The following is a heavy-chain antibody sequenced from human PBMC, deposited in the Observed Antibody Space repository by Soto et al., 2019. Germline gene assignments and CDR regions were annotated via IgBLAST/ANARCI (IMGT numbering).Heavy chain of an antibody. CDR3: VSDRGYGHASVPYS. D-gene: IGHD5-18*01. Sequence: QAQLVESGGGVVQPGRSLRLSCAASGFTFSSYGMHWVRQAPGTGLEWVAVISYDGGLQHYADSVKGRFPISRDNSKNMVLLQMKSLRAEDTAVYYCVSDRGYGHASVPYSWGQGTLVSVSS. CDR2: ISYDGGLQ. J-gene: IGHJ4*02. CDR1: GFTFSSYG. V-gene: IGHV3-30*03.